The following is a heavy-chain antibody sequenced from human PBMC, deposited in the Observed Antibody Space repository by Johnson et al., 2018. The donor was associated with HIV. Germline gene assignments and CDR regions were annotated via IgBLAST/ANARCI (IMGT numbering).Heavy chain of an antibody. D-gene: IGHD6-13*01. V-gene: IGHV3-30*04. J-gene: IGHJ3*02. CDR2: ISYDGSNK. CDR3: ARKIIADGSDAFDI. CDR1: GFTFSSYA. Sequence: QEQLVESWGGVVQPGRSVRLSCAASGFTFSSYAMHWVRQAPGKGLEWVACISYDGSNKHYAGSVKGRFTISRDNSKNTLYLQMNSLRSEDTAVYSCARKIIADGSDAFDIWGQGTMVTVSS.